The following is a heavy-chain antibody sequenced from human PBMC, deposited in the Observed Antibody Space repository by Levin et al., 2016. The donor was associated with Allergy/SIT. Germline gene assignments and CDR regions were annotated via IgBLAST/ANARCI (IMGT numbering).Heavy chain of an antibody. CDR2: IHYSGNS. D-gene: IGHD2-2*02. CDR3: ARHVYTATSPLDF. J-gene: IGHJ4*02. CDR1: GGSITSNGFY. Sequence: SETLSLTCTVSGGSITSNGFYWGWFRQPPGKGLEWIATIHYSGNSFDNPSLRGRVIISVDTSKNQFSLRLASLTAADTAMYYCARHVYTATSPLDFWGQGTLVTVSS. V-gene: IGHV4-39*01.